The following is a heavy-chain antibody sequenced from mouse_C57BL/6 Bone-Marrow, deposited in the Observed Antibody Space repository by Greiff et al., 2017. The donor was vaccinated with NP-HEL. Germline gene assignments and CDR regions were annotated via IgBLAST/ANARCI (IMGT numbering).Heavy chain of an antibody. J-gene: IGHJ4*01. D-gene: IGHD3-2*02. Sequence: DVKLVESGGGLVQPGGSLKLSCAASGFTFSDYYMYWVRQTPEKRLEWVAYISNGGGSTYYPDTVKGRFTISRDNAKNTLYLQMSRLKSEDTAMYYCARHQGAYYAMDYWGHGTSVTVSS. CDR1: GFTFSDYY. CDR2: ISNGGGST. CDR3: ARHQGAYYAMDY. V-gene: IGHV5-12*01.